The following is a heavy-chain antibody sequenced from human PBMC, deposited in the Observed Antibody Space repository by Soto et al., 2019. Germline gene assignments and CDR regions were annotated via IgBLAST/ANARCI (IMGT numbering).Heavy chain of an antibody. Sequence: EVQLLESGGGLVQPGGSLRLSCAASGFTFSSYAMSWVRQAPGKGLEWVSAISGSGGSTYYADSVKGRFTISRDNSKNTLYLQMNSLRAEDTAVYYCAKDGGPDFWSGYYDYYYYYGMDVWGQGTTVTVSS. CDR3: AKDGGPDFWSGYYDYYYYYGMDV. D-gene: IGHD3-3*01. J-gene: IGHJ6*02. CDR2: ISGSGGST. CDR1: GFTFSSYA. V-gene: IGHV3-23*01.